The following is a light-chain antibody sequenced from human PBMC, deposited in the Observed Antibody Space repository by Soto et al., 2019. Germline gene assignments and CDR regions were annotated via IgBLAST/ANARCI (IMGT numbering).Light chain of an antibody. CDR3: SSYTSSSTRV. CDR2: DIR. Sequence: QSALTQPASVSGSPGQSITISCTGTSSDVGGYKYVSWYQQNPGKAPKLMIYDIRNRPSGVSNRFFGSKSGNTASLTISGLQAEDEADYNCSSYTSSSTRVFATGNKVIVL. J-gene: IGLJ1*01. V-gene: IGLV2-14*03. CDR1: SSDVGGYKY.